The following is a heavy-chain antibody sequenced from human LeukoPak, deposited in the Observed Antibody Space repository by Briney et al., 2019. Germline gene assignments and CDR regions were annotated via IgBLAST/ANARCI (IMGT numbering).Heavy chain of an antibody. Sequence: SETLSLTCTVSGFSISSYYWSWLRQAAGKGREGIGRIYTSGSTNYNPALKRRITISVGTSKNQFSLTLIPVTAPATAGYYCGRDKRGDIVPYHWGQGTLVTVSS. CDR3: GRDKRGDIVPYH. CDR2: IYTSGST. J-gene: IGHJ1*01. V-gene: IGHV4-4*07. D-gene: IGHD2-8*01. CDR1: GFSISSYY.